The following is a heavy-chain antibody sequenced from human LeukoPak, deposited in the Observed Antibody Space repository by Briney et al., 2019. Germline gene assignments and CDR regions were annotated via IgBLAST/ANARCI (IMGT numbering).Heavy chain of an antibody. V-gene: IGHV5-51*01. CDR1: GYGFTSYW. CDR3: ARGSSGYGRSYYFDY. D-gene: IGHD3-22*01. J-gene: IGHJ4*02. CDR2: IYPGDSDT. Sequence: GESLKISCKGSGYGFTSYWIGWVRQMPGKGLEWMGIIYPGDSDTRYSPSFQGQVTISADKSISTAYLQWSSLKASDTAMYYCARGSSGYGRSYYFDYWGQGTLVTVSS.